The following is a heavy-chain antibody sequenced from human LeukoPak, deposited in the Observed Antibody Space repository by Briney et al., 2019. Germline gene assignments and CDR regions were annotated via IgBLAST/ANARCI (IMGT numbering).Heavy chain of an antibody. J-gene: IGHJ3*02. CDR2: IRYDGSTI. V-gene: IGHV3-30*02. D-gene: IGHD6-6*01. CDR1: GLTFSNFG. CDR3: AKELPEYSSSFDAFDI. Sequence: PGGSLRLSCAASGLTFSNFGMHWVRQAPGKGLEWVTFIRYDGSTIYYADSVKGRFTISRDNSKNTLYLQMNSLRAEDTAVYYCAKELPEYSSSFDAFDIWGQGTMVTVSS.